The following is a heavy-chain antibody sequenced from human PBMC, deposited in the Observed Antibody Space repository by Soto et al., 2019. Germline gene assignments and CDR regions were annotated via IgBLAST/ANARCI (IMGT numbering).Heavy chain of an antibody. CDR3: AIRASYYDSSGYFDY. V-gene: IGHV3-23*01. CDR2: IGRTGGTT. CDR1: GFTFSSYA. J-gene: IGHJ4*02. D-gene: IGHD3-22*01. Sequence: GGSLRLSCAASGFTFSSYAMTWVRQAPGKGLEWVSSIGRTGGTTYYADSVMGRFTISRDNSKNTLYLQMNSLRAEDTAVYYCAIRASYYDSSGYFDYWGQGTLVTVSS.